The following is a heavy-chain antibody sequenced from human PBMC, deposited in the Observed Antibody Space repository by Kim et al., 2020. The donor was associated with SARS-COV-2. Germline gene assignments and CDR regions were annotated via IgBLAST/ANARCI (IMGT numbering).Heavy chain of an antibody. Sequence: QKLQGRVTMTTDTSTSTAYMELRSLRSDDTAVYYCARPQSWGYSYGYDYWGQGTLVTVSS. J-gene: IGHJ4*02. CDR3: ARPQSWGYSYGYDY. D-gene: IGHD5-18*01. V-gene: IGHV1-18*01.